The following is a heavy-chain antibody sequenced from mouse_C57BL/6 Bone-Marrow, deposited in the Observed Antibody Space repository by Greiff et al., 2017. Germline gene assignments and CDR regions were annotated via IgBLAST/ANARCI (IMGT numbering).Heavy chain of an antibody. Sequence: QVQLKQSGAELARPGASVKLSCKASGYTFTSYGISWVKQRTGQGLEWIGEIYPRSGNTYYNEKFKGKGTLTADKSSSTAYMELRSLTSEDSAVYFCARSGITPWFAYWGQGTLVTVSA. J-gene: IGHJ3*01. CDR1: GYTFTSYG. CDR3: ARSGITPWFAY. D-gene: IGHD1-1*01. CDR2: IYPRSGNT. V-gene: IGHV1-81*01.